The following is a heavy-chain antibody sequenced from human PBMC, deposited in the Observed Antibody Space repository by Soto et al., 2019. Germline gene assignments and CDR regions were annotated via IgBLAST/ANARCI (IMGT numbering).Heavy chain of an antibody. CDR3: AKDHIRDRYSSSWNLLFDY. D-gene: IGHD6-13*01. J-gene: IGHJ4*02. CDR2: IGGSGGST. Sequence: GGSLRLSCAASGFTFSSYAMSWVRQAPGKGLEWVSAIGGSGGSTYYADSVKGRFTISRDNSKNTLYLQMNSLRAEDTAVYYCAKDHIRDRYSSSWNLLFDYWGQGTLVTVSS. V-gene: IGHV3-23*01. CDR1: GFTFSSYA.